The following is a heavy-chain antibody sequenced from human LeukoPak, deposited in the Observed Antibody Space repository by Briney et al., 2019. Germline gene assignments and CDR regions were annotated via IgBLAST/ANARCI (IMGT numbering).Heavy chain of an antibody. Sequence: PGRSLRLSCAASGFTLNSYTMHWVRQAPGKGLEWEAAISYDGLQKYYAQSVKGRFAISRDTSRNTLYLQMYSLRAEDRAVYYCARDSGMYASGWYQKHFQHWGQGTPVIVSS. J-gene: IGHJ1*01. CDR2: ISYDGLQK. CDR3: ARDSGMYASGWYQKHFQH. D-gene: IGHD6-19*01. CDR1: GFTLNSYT. V-gene: IGHV3-30*09.